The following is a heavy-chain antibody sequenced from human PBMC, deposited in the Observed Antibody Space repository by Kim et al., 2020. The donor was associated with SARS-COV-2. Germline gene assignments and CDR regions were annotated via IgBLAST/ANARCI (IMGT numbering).Heavy chain of an antibody. J-gene: IGHJ4*02. D-gene: IGHD6-25*01. CDR2: IYYSGST. CDR3: ARDRTAGFASFDY. V-gene: IGHV4-31*03. Sequence: SETLSLTCTVSGGSISSGGHFWSWFRQPPGKGLEWIGYIYYSGSTYYNPSLKSRVTISVDTSNNQFSLKLSSVTAADTAVYYCARDRTAGFASFDYWGQGTLVTVSS. CDR1: GGSISSGGHF.